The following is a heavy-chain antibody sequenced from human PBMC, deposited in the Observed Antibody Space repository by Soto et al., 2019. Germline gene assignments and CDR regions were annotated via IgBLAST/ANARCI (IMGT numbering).Heavy chain of an antibody. Sequence: SETLSLTCTVSGGSISSYYWSLIRQPAGKGLEWIGRIYTSGSTNYNPSLKSRVTMSVDTSKNQFSLKLSSVTAADTAVYYCARVRIAARTGQYGMDVWGQGTTVTVSS. V-gene: IGHV4-4*07. J-gene: IGHJ6*02. CDR1: GGSISSYY. D-gene: IGHD6-6*01. CDR2: IYTSGST. CDR3: ARVRIAARTGQYGMDV.